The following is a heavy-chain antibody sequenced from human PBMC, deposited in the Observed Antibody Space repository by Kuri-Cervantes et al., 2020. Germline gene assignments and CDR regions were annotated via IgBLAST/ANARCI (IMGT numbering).Heavy chain of an antibody. CDR1: GFTFSSYA. D-gene: IGHD3-10*01. J-gene: IGHJ5*02. CDR2: ISYDGSNK. V-gene: IGHV3-30-3*01. CDR3: ARDRVQWILWFGELTGNWFDP. Sequence: GGSLRLSCAASGFTFSSYAMHWVRQAPGKGLEWVAVISYDGSNKYYADSVKGRFTISRDNSKNTLYLQMNSLRAEDTAVYYCARDRVQWILWFGELTGNWFDPWGQGTLVTVSS.